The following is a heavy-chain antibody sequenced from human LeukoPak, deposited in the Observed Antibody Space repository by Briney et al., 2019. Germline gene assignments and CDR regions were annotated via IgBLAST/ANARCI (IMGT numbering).Heavy chain of an antibody. CDR1: GFTFSSYA. CDR2: TSGSGGNT. D-gene: IGHD3-16*01. J-gene: IGHJ4*02. Sequence: GGSLRLSCAASGFTFSSYAMSWVRQAPGKGLEWVSATSGSGGNTYYADSVKGQFTISRDNSKNTLYLQMNSLRAEDTAVYYCARGAGGPRDYWGQGTLVTVSS. V-gene: IGHV3-23*01. CDR3: ARGAGGPRDY.